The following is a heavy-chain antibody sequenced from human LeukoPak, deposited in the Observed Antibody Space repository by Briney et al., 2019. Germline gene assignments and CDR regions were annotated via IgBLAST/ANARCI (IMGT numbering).Heavy chain of an antibody. CDR3: TRVLSGGGCKDY. D-gene: IGHD3-16*01. J-gene: IGHJ4*02. V-gene: IGHV3-49*04. CDR2: IRSKAYGGTT. Sequence: GGSLRLSCTASGFTFGDYAMSWVRQAPGKGLEWAGFIRSKAYGGTTEYAASVKGRFTISRDDSKSIAYLQMNSLKTEDTAVYYCTRVLSGGGCKDYWGQGTLVTVSP. CDR1: GFTFGDYA.